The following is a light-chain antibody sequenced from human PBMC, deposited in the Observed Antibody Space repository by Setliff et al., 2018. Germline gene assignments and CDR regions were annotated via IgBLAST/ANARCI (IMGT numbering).Light chain of an antibody. CDR2: GNN. CDR3: QSYDSSLSAYV. V-gene: IGLV1-40*01. Sequence: QSVLAQPPSVSGAPGQRVTISCAGRSSNIGKGYDVHWYQQLPGTAPKLLMYGNNIRPSGVPDRFSGSQSGTSASLAITGLHYEDEADYYCQSYDSSLSAYVFGTGTKVTV. J-gene: IGLJ1*01. CDR1: SSNIGKGYD.